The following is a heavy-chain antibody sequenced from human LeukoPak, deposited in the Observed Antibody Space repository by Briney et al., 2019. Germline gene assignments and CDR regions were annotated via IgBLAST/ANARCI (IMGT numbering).Heavy chain of an antibody. V-gene: IGHV3-48*03. CDR3: ARASAEYSSGWYYYYYYMDV. CDR2: ITASGTLT. CDR1: GFSFSSYE. Sequence: PGGSLRLSCVAPGFSFSSYEMNWVRQAPGKGLEWISYITASGTLTHYADSVEGRFTISRDNAKNSLFLQMNSLRAEDTAVYYCARASAEYSSGWYYYYYYMDVWGKGTTVTISS. J-gene: IGHJ6*03. D-gene: IGHD6-19*01.